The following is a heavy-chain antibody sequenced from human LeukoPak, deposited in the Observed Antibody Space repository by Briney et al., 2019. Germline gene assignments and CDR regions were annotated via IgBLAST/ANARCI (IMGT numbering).Heavy chain of an antibody. CDR1: RGSISSSSYY. V-gene: IGHV4-39*01. Sequence: SETLSLTCTVSRGSISSSSYYWGWIRQAPGQRLEWIGSFYYIGGTYYNPSLEGRVSISADSSKNQFSLKLTSVTAADTALYYCARILTTFDSWGQGTLVTVSS. CDR2: FYYIGGT. J-gene: IGHJ4*02. D-gene: IGHD4-11*01. CDR3: ARILTTFDS.